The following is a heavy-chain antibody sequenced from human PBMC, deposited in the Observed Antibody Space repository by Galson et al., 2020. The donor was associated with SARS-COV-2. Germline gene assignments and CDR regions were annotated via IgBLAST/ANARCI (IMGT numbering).Heavy chain of an antibody. J-gene: IGHJ6*02. CDR1: GFTFSSYG. CDR3: ARDGERGYSYGLLDYYYYGMDV. D-gene: IGHD5-18*01. V-gene: IGHV3-33*01. CDR2: IWYDGSNK. Sequence: TGGSLRLSCAASGFTFSSYGMHWVRQAPGKGLEWVAVIWYDGSNKYYADSVKGRFTISRDNSKNTLYLQMNSLRAEDTAVYYCARDGERGYSYGLLDYYYYGMDVWGRGTTVTVAS.